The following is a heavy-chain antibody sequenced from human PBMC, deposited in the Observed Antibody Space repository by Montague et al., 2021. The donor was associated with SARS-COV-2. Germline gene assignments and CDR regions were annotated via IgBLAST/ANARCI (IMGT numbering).Heavy chain of an antibody. D-gene: IGHD2-15*01. Sequence: SETLSLTCAVYGGSFSGYYWSWIRQPPGRGLEWIGETNDSGRTNYNPSLKGRVTISVDTSKNQFSLRLSSVTAAETAVYYCARGYCSGSGCYYYYGMDVWGQGTTVTVFS. CDR2: TNDSGRT. CDR3: ARGYCSGSGCYYYYGMDV. J-gene: IGHJ6*02. CDR1: GGSFSGYY. V-gene: IGHV4-34*01.